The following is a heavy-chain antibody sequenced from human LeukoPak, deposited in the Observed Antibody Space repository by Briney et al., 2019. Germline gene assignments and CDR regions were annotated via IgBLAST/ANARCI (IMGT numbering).Heavy chain of an antibody. Sequence: GGSLRLSCAAPGFTFSDYYMSWIRQAPGKGLEWVAYITSSGDDIYYADSVKGRFTISRDNAKNALFLRMSSLRVEDTATYYCASDIVATSGDFWGQGTLVSVSS. J-gene: IGHJ4*02. CDR2: ITSSGDDI. CDR3: ASDIVATSGDF. CDR1: GFTFSDYY. D-gene: IGHD5-12*01. V-gene: IGHV3-11*01.